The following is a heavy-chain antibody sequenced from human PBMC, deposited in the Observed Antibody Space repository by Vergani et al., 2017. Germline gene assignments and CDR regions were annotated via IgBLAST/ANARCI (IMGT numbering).Heavy chain of an antibody. CDR3: AIHKLGYCSSTSCYAFDY. Sequence: QVQLVQSGAEVKKPGSSVKVSCKASGGTFSSYAISWVRQAPGQGLEWVGGIIPIFGTANYAQKFQGRVTITADESTSTAYMELSSLRSEDTAVYYCAIHKLGYCSSTSCYAFDYWGQGTLVTVSS. CDR1: GGTFSSYA. V-gene: IGHV1-69*01. CDR2: IIPIFGTA. D-gene: IGHD2-2*01. J-gene: IGHJ4*02.